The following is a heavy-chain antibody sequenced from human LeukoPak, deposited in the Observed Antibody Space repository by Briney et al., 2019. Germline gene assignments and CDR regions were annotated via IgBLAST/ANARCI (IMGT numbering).Heavy chain of an antibody. V-gene: IGHV3-66*02. CDR2: IYSGGST. CDR3: ARGEYQLPQGN. J-gene: IGHJ4*02. Sequence: PGGSLRLSCAASGFTVSGNYMSWVRQAPGKGLEWVSVIYSGGSTYYADSVKGRCTISRDNSKNTLYLQMNSLRAEDTAVYYCARGEYQLPQGNWGQGTLVTVSS. D-gene: IGHD2-2*01. CDR1: GFTVSGNY.